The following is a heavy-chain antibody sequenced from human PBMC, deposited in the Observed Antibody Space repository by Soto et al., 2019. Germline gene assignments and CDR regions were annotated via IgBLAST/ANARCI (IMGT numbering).Heavy chain of an antibody. CDR2: ISSSSSYI. Sequence: EVQLVESGGGLVKPGGSLRLACAASGFTFSSYSMNWVRQAPGKGLGWVSSISSSSSYIYYADAVKGRFTISRDNAKNSLYLQMNSLRAEDTAVYYCARGPLTDAFDIWGQGTMVTVSS. V-gene: IGHV3-21*01. J-gene: IGHJ3*02. CDR1: GFTFSSYS. D-gene: IGHD7-27*01. CDR3: ARGPLTDAFDI.